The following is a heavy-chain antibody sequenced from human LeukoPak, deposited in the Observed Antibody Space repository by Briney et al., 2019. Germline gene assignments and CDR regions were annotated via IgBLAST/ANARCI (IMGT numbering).Heavy chain of an antibody. CDR2: TYYRSTWYN. CDR1: VDSVSSNSVT. Sequence: SQTLSLTCAISVDSVSSNSVTWNWIRQSPSRGLEWLGRTYYRSTWYNDYAVSVRGRITVNPDTSKNQFSLHLNSVTPEDTAVYYCARRLTQYDCFDPWGQGILVTVSS. D-gene: IGHD2-2*01. V-gene: IGHV6-1*01. J-gene: IGHJ5*02. CDR3: ARRLTQYDCFDP.